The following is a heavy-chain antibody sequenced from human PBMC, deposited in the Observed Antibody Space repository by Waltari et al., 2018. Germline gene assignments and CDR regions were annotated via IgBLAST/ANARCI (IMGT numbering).Heavy chain of an antibody. V-gene: IGHV4-39*01. J-gene: IGHJ6*02. CDR2: IYYSGST. CDR1: GGSISSSSYY. CDR3: ARRRGAYYGMDV. Sequence: QLQLQESGPGLVKPSETLSLTCTVSGGSISSSSYYWGWIRQPPGKGLEWIGSIYYSGSTYYNPSLKSRVTISVDTSKNQFSLKLSSVTAADTAVYYCARRRGAYYGMDVWGQGTTVTVSS.